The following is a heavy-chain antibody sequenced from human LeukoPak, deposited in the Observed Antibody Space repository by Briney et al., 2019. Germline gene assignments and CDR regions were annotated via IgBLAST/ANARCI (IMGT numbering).Heavy chain of an antibody. J-gene: IGHJ4*02. CDR1: GGSFSTHY. Sequence: PSETLSLTCAVYGGSFSTHYWSWIRQSPGKGLEWIGEINHGGRTKYNPSLTSRVTISVDTSKNQFSLKLSSVTAADTAVYYCAISFGYSSSWYLPPFDYWGQGTLVTVSS. CDR2: INHGGRT. V-gene: IGHV4-34*01. D-gene: IGHD6-13*01. CDR3: AISFGYSSSWYLPPFDY.